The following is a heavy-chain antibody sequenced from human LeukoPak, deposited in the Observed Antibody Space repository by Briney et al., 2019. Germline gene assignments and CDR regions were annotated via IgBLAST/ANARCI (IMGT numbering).Heavy chain of an antibody. D-gene: IGHD1-26*01. V-gene: IGHV3-48*03. CDR1: GFTFSSYE. CDR2: ISSSSSAT. Sequence: GGSLRLSCAASGFTFSSYEMNWVRQAPGKGLEWVSYISSSSSATYYADSVKGRFTISRDNAKNSLYVQMNSLRDEDTAVYYCARDPFGGSDYWGQGTLVTVSS. CDR3: ARDPFGGSDY. J-gene: IGHJ4*02.